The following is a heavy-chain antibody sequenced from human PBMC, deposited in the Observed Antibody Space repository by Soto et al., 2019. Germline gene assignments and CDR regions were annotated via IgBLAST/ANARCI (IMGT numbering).Heavy chain of an antibody. CDR1: GYTFTSYA. J-gene: IGHJ4*02. CDR2: INAGNGNT. Sequence: ASVKVSCKASGYTFTSYAMQWVRQAPGQRLEWMGWINAGNGNTKYSQKFQGRVTITRDTSASTAYMELSSLRSEDTAVYYCARDSYSSGWYAPSSNKFDYWGQGTLVTVSS. CDR3: ARDSYSSGWYAPSSNKFDY. D-gene: IGHD6-19*01. V-gene: IGHV1-3*01.